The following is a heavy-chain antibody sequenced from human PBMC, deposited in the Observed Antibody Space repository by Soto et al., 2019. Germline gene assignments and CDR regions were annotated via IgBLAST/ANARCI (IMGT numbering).Heavy chain of an antibody. D-gene: IGHD4-17*01. CDR3: ARAGGHDYGGRNFDY. Sequence: QVQLQESGPGLVKPSETLSLTCTVSGGSVSSGSYYWSWIRQPPGKGLEWIGYIYYSGSTNYNPSLKSRVTISVDTSKHQFSLKLSSVTAADTAVYYCARAGGHDYGGRNFDYWGQGTLVTVSS. V-gene: IGHV4-61*01. CDR1: GGSVSSGSYY. J-gene: IGHJ4*02. CDR2: IYYSGST.